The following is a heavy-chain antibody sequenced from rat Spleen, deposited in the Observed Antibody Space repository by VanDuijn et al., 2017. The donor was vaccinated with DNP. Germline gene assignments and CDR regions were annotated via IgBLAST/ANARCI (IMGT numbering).Heavy chain of an antibody. CDR3: TRGSSLPGYLDY. V-gene: IGHV5-25*01. CDR1: GFTFSDYN. J-gene: IGHJ2*01. CDR2: IGTSGGNT. D-gene: IGHD1-4*01. Sequence: EVQLVESGGGLVQPGRSLKLSCAASGFTFSDYNMAWVRQAPKKGLEWVATIGTSGGNTYYRDSVKGRFTVSRDNAKSTLYLQMDSLRSDDTATYYCTRGSSLPGYLDYWGQGVLVTVSS.